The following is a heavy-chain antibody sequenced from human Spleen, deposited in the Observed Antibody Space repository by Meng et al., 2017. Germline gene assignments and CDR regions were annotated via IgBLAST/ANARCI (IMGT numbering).Heavy chain of an antibody. Sequence: GESLKISCAASGFAFSSYWLHWVRQAPGKGLVWVARISIDGSSTSYADSVKGRFTISRDSANLYLQMNTLRAEDTALYYCAREIGYFDYWGQGTLVTVSS. J-gene: IGHJ4*02. V-gene: IGHV3-74*01. D-gene: IGHD2/OR15-2a*01. CDR2: ISIDGSST. CDR1: GFAFSSYW. CDR3: AREIGYFDY.